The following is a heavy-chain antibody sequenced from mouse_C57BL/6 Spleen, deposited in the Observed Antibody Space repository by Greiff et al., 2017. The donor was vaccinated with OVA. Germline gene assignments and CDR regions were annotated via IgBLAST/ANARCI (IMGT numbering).Heavy chain of an antibody. CDR2: IWSGGST. D-gene: IGHD2-3*01. CDR1: GFSLTSYG. CDR3: ARNRIYDGYYDYAMDY. J-gene: IGHJ4*01. Sequence: VQLQQSGPGLVQPSQSLSITCTVSGFSLTSYGVHWVRQSPGKGLEWLGVIWSGGSTDYNAAFISRLSISKDNSKSQVFFKMNSLQADDTAIYYCARNRIYDGYYDYAMDYWGQGTSVTVSS. V-gene: IGHV2-2*01.